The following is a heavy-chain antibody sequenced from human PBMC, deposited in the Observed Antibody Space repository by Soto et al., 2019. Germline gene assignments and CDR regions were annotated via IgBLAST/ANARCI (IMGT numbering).Heavy chain of an antibody. J-gene: IGHJ4*02. CDR2: NFYSGNP. V-gene: IGHV4-39*01. D-gene: IGHD3-10*01. Sequence: PSETLSLTCTGSCGSISSNTYYWGWIPPPPGKGLEGIGSNFYSGNPYNNSSLKSRVSISVDTSKNQLSLKLSSVTAADTAIYYCARQNHYGDHDFWGQGTLVTVSS. CDR3: ARQNHYGDHDF. CDR1: CGSISSNTYY.